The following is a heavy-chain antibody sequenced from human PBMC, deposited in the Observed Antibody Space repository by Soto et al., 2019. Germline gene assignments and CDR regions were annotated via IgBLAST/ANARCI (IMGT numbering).Heavy chain of an antibody. CDR2: INPNNGGT. CDR1: VYTFIGYY. CDR3: AREFSNFDY. V-gene: IGHV1-2*04. J-gene: IGHJ4*02. Sequence: ASVKVSWKASVYTFIGYYIHRVRQDPGQGLEWMGWINPNNGGTNYVQKFQGWVTMTRDTSINTAYMELSSLKSDDTAVYYCAREFSNFDYWGLGTLVPVSS. D-gene: IGHD6-13*01.